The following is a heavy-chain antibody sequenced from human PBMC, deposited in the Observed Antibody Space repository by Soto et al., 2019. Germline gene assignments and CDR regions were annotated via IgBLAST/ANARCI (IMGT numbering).Heavy chain of an antibody. CDR3: ARDYYDSSGYLAFLDY. D-gene: IGHD3-22*01. Sequence: GGSLRLSCAASGFTFSSYTMNWVRQAPGKGLEWVSSISSSSSYIYYADSVKGRFTISRDNAKNSLYLQMNSLRAEDTAVYYCARDYYDSSGYLAFLDYWGQGTLVTVSS. CDR2: ISSSSSYI. CDR1: GFTFSSYT. J-gene: IGHJ4*02. V-gene: IGHV3-21*01.